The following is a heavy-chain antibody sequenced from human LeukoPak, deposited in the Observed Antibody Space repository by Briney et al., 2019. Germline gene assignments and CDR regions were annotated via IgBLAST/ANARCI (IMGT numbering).Heavy chain of an antibody. J-gene: IGHJ4*02. D-gene: IGHD6-19*01. Sequence: SETLSLTXTVSGGSISSYYWSWIRQPPGKGLEWIGYIYYSGSTNYNPSLKSRVTISVDTSKNQFSLKLSSVTAADTAVYYCARATVAGGIYFDYWGQGTLVTVSS. CDR1: GGSISSYY. CDR3: ARATVAGGIYFDY. CDR2: IYYSGST. V-gene: IGHV4-59*01.